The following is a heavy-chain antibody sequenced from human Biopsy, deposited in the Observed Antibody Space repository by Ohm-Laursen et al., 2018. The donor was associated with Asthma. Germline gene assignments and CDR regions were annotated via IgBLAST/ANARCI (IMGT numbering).Heavy chain of an antibody. Sequence: SLRLSCTASGFDFSDYTMNWVRQAPGKGLEWVSSISSLSRYKYYSDSLRGRVTISRDNAKSSLHLQMSSLRVEDTAVYFCARDFTIGSGSPFHFWGPGTLVTVSS. CDR3: ARDFTIGSGSPFHF. CDR1: GFDFSDYT. V-gene: IGHV3-21*01. J-gene: IGHJ4*01. CDR2: ISSLSRYK. D-gene: IGHD3-10*01.